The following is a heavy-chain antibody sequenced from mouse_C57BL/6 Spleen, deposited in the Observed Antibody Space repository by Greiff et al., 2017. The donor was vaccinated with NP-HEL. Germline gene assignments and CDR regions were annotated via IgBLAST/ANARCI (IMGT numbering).Heavy chain of an antibody. CDR1: GFTFSDYY. CDR2: INYDGSST. V-gene: IGHV5-16*01. D-gene: IGHD2-4*01. J-gene: IGHJ4*01. CDR3: ARDGYYDYGRAMDY. Sequence: EVMLVESEGGLVQPGSSMKLSCTASGFTFSDYYMAWVRQVPEKGLEWVANINYDGSSTYYLDSLKSRFIISRDNAKNILYLQMSSLKSEDTATYYCARDGYYDYGRAMDYWGQGTSVTVSS.